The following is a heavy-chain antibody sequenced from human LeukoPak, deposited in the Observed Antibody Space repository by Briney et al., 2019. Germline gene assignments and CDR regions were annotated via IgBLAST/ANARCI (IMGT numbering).Heavy chain of an antibody. Sequence: HPGGSLRLSCAASGFTFSSYAMSWVRQAPGKGLEWVSAISGSGGSTYYADSVKGRFTISRDNSKNTLYLQMNSLRAEDTAVYYCAKAQNGEYDDYDFWSGYYDPLPKQRPFDYWGQGTLVTVSS. J-gene: IGHJ4*02. V-gene: IGHV3-23*01. CDR2: ISGSGGST. CDR1: GFTFSSYA. D-gene: IGHD3-3*01. CDR3: AKAQNGEYDDYDFWSGYYDPLPKQRPFDY.